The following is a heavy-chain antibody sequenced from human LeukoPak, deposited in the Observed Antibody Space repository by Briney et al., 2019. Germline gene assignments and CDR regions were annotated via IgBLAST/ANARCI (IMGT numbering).Heavy chain of an antibody. J-gene: IGHJ6*02. CDR1: GFTFDDYT. CDR2: ISWDGGST. CDR3: AKDMVRGGGGMDYYYYYYGMDV. V-gene: IGHV3-43*01. D-gene: IGHD3-10*01. Sequence: GGSLRLSCAASGFTFDDYTMHWVRQAPGKGLEWVSLISWDGGSTYYADSVKGRFTISRDNSKNSLYLQMNSLRTEDTALYYCAKDMVRGGGGMDYYYYYYGMDVWGQGTTVTVSS.